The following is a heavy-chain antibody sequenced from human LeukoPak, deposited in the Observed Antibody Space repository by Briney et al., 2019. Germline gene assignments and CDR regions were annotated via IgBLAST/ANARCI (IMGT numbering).Heavy chain of an antibody. CDR2: ISWNSGSI. J-gene: IGHJ4*02. V-gene: IGHV3-9*01. Sequence: QSGGSLRLSCAASGFTLSTYAMHWVRQAPGKGLEWVSSISWNSGSIGYADSVKGRFTISRDNAKNSLYLQMNSLRAEDTAFYYCAKQYSGSYYSPLYFDYWGQGTLVTVSS. CDR3: AKQYSGSYYSPLYFDY. D-gene: IGHD1-26*01. CDR1: GFTLSTYA.